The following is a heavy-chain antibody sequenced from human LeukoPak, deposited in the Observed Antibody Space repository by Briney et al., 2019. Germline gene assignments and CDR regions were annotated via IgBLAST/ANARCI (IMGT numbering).Heavy chain of an antibody. J-gene: IGHJ6*02. Sequence: ASVKVSCKASGYTFTSYGISWVRQAPGQGLEWMGWISAYNGNTNYAQKLQGRVTITADESTSTAYMELSSLRSEDTAVYYCARPALGKYCSSTSCYPHYYYYYGMDVWGQGTTVTVSS. V-gene: IGHV1-18*01. D-gene: IGHD2-2*01. CDR1: GYTFTSYG. CDR2: ISAYNGNT. CDR3: ARPALGKYCSSTSCYPHYYYYYGMDV.